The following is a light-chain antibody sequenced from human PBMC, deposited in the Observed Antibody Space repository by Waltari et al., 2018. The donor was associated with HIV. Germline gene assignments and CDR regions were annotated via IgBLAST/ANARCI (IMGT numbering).Light chain of an antibody. CDR2: NVN. CDR1: SGDVGGYTF. Sequence: QSALTQPASVSGSPGQSITISCTGTSGDVGGYTFVSWYQQHPGKAPKLIIYNVNTRPSGVSIRFSGSRSANTAALTISGLQAEDEADYFCSSYTSSGPRYVLFGGGTRLTVL. V-gene: IGLV2-14*03. CDR3: SSYTSSGPRYVL. J-gene: IGLJ2*01.